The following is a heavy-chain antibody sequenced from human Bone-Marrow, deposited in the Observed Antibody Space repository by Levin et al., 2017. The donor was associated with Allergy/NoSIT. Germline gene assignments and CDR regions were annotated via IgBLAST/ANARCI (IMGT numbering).Heavy chain of an antibody. CDR2: IYMNGGT. Sequence: GGSLRLSCAASGFTVSSYYMNWVRQAPGKGLEWVSVIYMNGGTYYTDSVKGRFTISRDNSKNTLYLQMNSLRVEDTGVYYCTRDYEYVWGSYEGWGQGTLVTVSS. D-gene: IGHD3-16*01. V-gene: IGHV3-53*01. CDR1: GFTVSSYY. J-gene: IGHJ4*02. CDR3: TRDYEYVWGSYEG.